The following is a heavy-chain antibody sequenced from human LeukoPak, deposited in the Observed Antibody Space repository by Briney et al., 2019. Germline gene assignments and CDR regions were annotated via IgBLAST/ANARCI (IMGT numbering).Heavy chain of an antibody. D-gene: IGHD3-10*02. Sequence: GGSLRLSCAASGFTFSSYELNWVRQAPGKGLEWVSYISSSGSTIKYADSVKGRFTISRGSAKNSLYLQMNSLRAEDTAVYYCAELGTTMIGGVWGKGTTVTISS. CDR3: AELGTTMIGGV. CDR1: GFTFSSYE. V-gene: IGHV3-48*03. CDR2: ISSSGSTI. J-gene: IGHJ6*04.